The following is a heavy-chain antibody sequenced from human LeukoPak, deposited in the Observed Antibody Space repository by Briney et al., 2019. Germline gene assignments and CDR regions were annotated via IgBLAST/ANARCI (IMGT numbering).Heavy chain of an antibody. Sequence: GGSLRLSCAASGFTFSEYYMSWVRQAPGKGREWVSYISSSSSYTNYAESVKGRFTISRDNAKNSLYLQMNSLRAEDTAVYYCARDFPNYDILTGYSYYYYGMDVWGKGITVTVSS. CDR3: ARDFPNYDILTGYSYYYYGMDV. V-gene: IGHV3-11*06. D-gene: IGHD3-9*01. CDR1: GFTFSEYY. CDR2: ISSSSSYT. J-gene: IGHJ6*04.